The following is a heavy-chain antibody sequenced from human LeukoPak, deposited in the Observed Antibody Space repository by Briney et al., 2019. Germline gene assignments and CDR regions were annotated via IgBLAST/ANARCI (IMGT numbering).Heavy chain of an antibody. CDR1: GFKFNNFG. D-gene: IGHD1/OR15-1a*01. CDR3: ARTGPGGGWNRYYFDT. Sequence: GGSLRLSCTASGFKFNNFGMNWVRLAPGKGLEWVSSLTDGGTRSYYADSVRGRFSISGDSSKTTVYLQMNTLGAEDTALYYCARTGPGGGWNRYYFDTWGQGTLVTVSS. V-gene: IGHV3-23*03. J-gene: IGHJ4*02. CDR2: LTDGGTRS.